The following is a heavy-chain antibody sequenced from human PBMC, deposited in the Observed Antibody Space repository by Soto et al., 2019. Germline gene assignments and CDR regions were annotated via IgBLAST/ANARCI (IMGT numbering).Heavy chain of an antibody. D-gene: IGHD3-3*01. J-gene: IGHJ6*02. CDR2: ISAYNGNT. V-gene: IGHV1-18*04. CDR3: ARGLPYGATIFGVVIPYYGMDV. CDR1: GYTFTSYG. Sequence: ASVKVSCKASGYTFTSYGISWVRQAPGQGLEWMGWISAYNGNTNYAQKLQGRVTMTTDTSTSTAYMELRSLRSDDTAVYYCARGLPYGATIFGVVIPYYGMDVWGQGTTVTVSS.